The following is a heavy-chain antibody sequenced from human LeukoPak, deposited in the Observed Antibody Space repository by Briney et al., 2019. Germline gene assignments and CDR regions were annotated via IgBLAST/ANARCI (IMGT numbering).Heavy chain of an antibody. J-gene: IGHJ4*02. Sequence: SETLSLTCTVSGGSISSGDYYCSWIRQPPGKGLEWIGYIYYSGSTYYNPSLKRRVTISVDTSKNQFSLKLSSVTAADTAVYYCAGTSYYFDYWGQGTLVTVSS. CDR1: GGSISSGDYY. CDR2: IYYSGST. D-gene: IGHD1-1*01. V-gene: IGHV4-30-4*01. CDR3: AGTSYYFDY.